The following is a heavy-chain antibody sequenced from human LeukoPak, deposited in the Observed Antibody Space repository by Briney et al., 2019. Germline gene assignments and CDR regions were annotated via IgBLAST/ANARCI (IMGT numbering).Heavy chain of an antibody. V-gene: IGHV3-33*01. D-gene: IGHD6-13*01. CDR3: ARDPLPAAGTSSFDY. CDR1: GFTFSSYG. CDR2: IWYDGSNK. J-gene: IGHJ4*02. Sequence: GALRLSCAASGFTFSSYGMHWVRQAPGKGLEWVAVIWYDGSNKYYADSVKGRFTIYRDNSKNTLYLQMNSLRAEDTAVYYCARDPLPAAGTSSFDYWGQGTLVTVSS.